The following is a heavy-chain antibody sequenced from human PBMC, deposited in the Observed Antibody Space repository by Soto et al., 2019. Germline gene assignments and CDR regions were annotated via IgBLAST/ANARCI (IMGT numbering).Heavy chain of an antibody. CDR1: GYSFTSYG. D-gene: IGHD3-22*01. CDR3: ARHRFNYYDHTVYYYFDY. CDR2: ISGHNGNT. V-gene: IGHV1-18*04. Sequence: GASVKVSCKASGYSFTSYGISWVRQAPGQGPEWMGWISGHNGNTNHPQSLQGRVTMTTDTSRNTAYMELRSLRSDDTAVYYCARHRFNYYDHTVYYYFDYWGQGTLVTVSS. J-gene: IGHJ4*02.